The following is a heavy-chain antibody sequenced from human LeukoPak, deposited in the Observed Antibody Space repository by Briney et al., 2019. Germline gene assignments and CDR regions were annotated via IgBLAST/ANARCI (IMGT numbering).Heavy chain of an antibody. Sequence: GGSLRLSCAASGFTFSSYAMSWVRQAPGKGLEWVSAISGSGGSTYYADSVKGRFTISRDNSKNTLYLQMNSLRAEDTAVYYCAKDRGIVVVPAREFDYLGQGTLVTVPS. CDR3: AKDRGIVVVPAREFDY. CDR1: GFTFSSYA. V-gene: IGHV3-23*01. D-gene: IGHD2-2*01. CDR2: ISGSGGST. J-gene: IGHJ4*02.